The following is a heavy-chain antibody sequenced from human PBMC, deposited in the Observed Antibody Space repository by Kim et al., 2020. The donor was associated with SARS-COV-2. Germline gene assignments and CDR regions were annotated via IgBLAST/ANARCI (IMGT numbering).Heavy chain of an antibody. Sequence: GGSLRLSCAASGFTVSSNYMSWVRQAPGKGLEWVSVIYSGGSTYYADSVKGRFTISRHNSKNTLYLQMNSLRAEDTAVYYCARNIWEHYYGSGSGSWGQGTLVTVSS. CDR2: IYSGGST. D-gene: IGHD3-10*01. V-gene: IGHV3-53*04. CDR1: GFTVSSNY. J-gene: IGHJ5*02. CDR3: ARNIWEHYYGSGSGS.